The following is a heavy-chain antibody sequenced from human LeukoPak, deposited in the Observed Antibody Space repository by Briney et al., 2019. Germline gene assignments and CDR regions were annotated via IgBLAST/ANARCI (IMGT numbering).Heavy chain of an antibody. CDR2: ISYIGST. J-gene: IGHJ4*02. CDR3: TLLDYFDY. CDR1: GGSISSSY. Sequence: SETLSLTCTVSGGSISSSYWSWIRQPPGKGLKWIGYISYIGSTNYNPSLKSRVTVSVDTSRSQFSLKLSSVTAADTAVYYCTLLDYFDYWGQGTLVTVSS. V-gene: IGHV4-59*08.